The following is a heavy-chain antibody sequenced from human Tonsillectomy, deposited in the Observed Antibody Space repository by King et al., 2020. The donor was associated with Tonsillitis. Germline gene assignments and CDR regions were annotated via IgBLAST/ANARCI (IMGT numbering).Heavy chain of an antibody. CDR2: IYGTGST. J-gene: IGHJ4*02. CDR3: AGGVGGTGGLLY. V-gene: IGHV4-59*01. D-gene: IGHD6-19*01. Sequence: QLQESGPGLVKPSETLSLSCTGSRGSINSYYWRWIRQPPGKRLEWIAYIYGTGSTNYNPSLKSRVTISVEMTKNQLTLRLSSVPAADKAVYYCAGGVGGTGGLLYWGQGTLVTVSS. CDR1: RGSINSYY.